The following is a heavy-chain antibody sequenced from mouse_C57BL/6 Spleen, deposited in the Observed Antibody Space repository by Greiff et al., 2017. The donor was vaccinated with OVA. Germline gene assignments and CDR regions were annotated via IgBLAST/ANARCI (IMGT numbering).Heavy chain of an antibody. D-gene: IGHD2-1*01. CDR2: IDPSDSYT. CDR3: ARKVYYGNYYYAMDN. CDR1: GYTFTSYW. V-gene: IGHV1-50*01. J-gene: IGHJ4*01. Sequence: VQLQQPGAELVKPGASVKLSCKASGYTFTSYWMQWVKQRPGQGLEWIGEIDPSDSYTNYNQKFKGKATLTVDTSSSTAYMQLSSLTSEDSAVYYCARKVYYGNYYYAMDNWGQGTSVTVSS.